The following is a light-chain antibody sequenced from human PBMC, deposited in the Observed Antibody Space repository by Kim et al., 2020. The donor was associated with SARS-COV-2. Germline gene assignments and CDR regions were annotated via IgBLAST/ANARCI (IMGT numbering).Light chain of an antibody. CDR1: QSVSNN. CDR3: QQYNNWYI. CDR2: GAS. V-gene: IGKV3-15*01. J-gene: IGKJ2*01. Sequence: EIVMTQSPATLSVSPGERATLSCRASQSVSNNLAWYQQKPGQAPRLLIYGASTRATGIPARFSGSGSGTEFTLTISSLQSEDFAVYYCQQYNNWYIFGQGTKLKIK.